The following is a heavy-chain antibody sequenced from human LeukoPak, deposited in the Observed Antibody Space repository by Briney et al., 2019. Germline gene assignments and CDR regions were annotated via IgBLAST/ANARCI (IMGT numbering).Heavy chain of an antibody. CDR2: IFHSGST. V-gene: IGHV4-38-2*01. CDR3: VRAGHSSSSLGYFEH. D-gene: IGHD6-6*01. Sequence: SETLSLTCAVSDFSISSGYYWGWIRRPPGKGLEWIGSIFHSGSTNYNPSLKSRVTISVDTSKNQFSLKVRSVTTADTAVYFCVRAGHSSSSLGYFEHWGQGTLVTVSS. CDR1: DFSISSGYY. J-gene: IGHJ1*01.